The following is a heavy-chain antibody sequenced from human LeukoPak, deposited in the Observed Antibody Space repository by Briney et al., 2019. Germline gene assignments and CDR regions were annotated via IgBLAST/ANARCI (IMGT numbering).Heavy chain of an antibody. J-gene: IGHJ6*02. V-gene: IGHV3-30*18. CDR3: AKDHQGPTRSMDV. D-gene: IGHD2-2*01. CDR1: GFTFSSYG. Sequence: PGRSLRLSCAASGFTFSSYGMHWVRQAPGKGLEWVALISFGGSNKYYADSVKGRFTISRDNSKNMLYLQMNSLSAEDTAVYYCAKDHQGPTRSMDVWGQGTTVTVSS. CDR2: ISFGGSNK.